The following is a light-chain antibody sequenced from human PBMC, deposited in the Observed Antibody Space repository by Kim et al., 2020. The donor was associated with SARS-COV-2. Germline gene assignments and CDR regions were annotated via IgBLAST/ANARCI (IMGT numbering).Light chain of an antibody. CDR3: QQRSNWLT. Sequence: SLSPGERATLSCRASQSVSRYLAWYQQKPGQAPRLLIYDASNRATGIPARFSGSGSGTDFTLTISSLEPEDFAVYYCQQRSNWLTFGGGTKVDIK. CDR1: QSVSRY. V-gene: IGKV3-11*01. CDR2: DAS. J-gene: IGKJ4*01.